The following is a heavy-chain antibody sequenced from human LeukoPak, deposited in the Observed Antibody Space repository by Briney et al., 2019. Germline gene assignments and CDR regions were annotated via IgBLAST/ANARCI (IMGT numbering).Heavy chain of an antibody. V-gene: IGHV3-21*01. J-gene: IGHJ5*02. CDR3: AREQGGNGYNS. Sequence: GGSLRLSCAASGFTFINHPMNWVRQAPGKGLEWVSSISRGSDHIFYADSMKGRFTISRDNAKNSLYLQMNSLGAEDTAVYYCAREQGGNGYNSWGQGTLVTVSS. D-gene: IGHD5-24*01. CDR1: GFTFINHP. CDR2: ISRGSDHI.